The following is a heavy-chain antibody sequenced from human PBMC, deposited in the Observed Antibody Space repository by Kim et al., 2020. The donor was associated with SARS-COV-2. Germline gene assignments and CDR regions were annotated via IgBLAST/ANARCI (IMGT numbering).Heavy chain of an antibody. CDR3: AREVSGTGGFEC. V-gene: IGHV1-2*02. D-gene: IGHD2-8*02. J-gene: IGHJ4*02. Sequence: HWARQAPGQGLEWMGWINPKSGGTQYAQKFQGRVTMTRDTTITTADMELSSLRSDDTAVYYCAREVSGTGGFECWGQGS. CDR2: INPKSGGT.